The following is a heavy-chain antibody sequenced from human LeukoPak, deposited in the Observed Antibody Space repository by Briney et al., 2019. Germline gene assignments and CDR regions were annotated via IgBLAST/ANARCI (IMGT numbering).Heavy chain of an antibody. CDR2: ITRDSIYT. CDR1: GFTFSNYE. V-gene: IGHV3-21*01. Sequence: AGGSLRLSCKASGFTFSNYEMNWVRQTPGKGLEWVSSITRDSIYTFYADSVRGRFTISRDNAKNSLSLQMNSLRAVDTAVYYCAELGITMIGGVWGKGTTVTISS. CDR3: AELGITMIGGV. D-gene: IGHD3-10*02. J-gene: IGHJ6*04.